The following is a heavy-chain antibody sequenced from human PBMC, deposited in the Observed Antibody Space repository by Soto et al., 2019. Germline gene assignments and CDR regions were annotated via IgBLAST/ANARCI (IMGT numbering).Heavy chain of an antibody. V-gene: IGHV3-7*01. CDR1: GFTFSDYW. CDR2: IKQDGREK. D-gene: IGHD3-10*01. Sequence: EVQLVESGGGLVQPGGSLRLSCAASGFTFSDYWMSWVRQAPGKGLEWVANIKQDGREKYYVDSVKGRFTISRDNGKNSLYLQMNNLSAEDTAVYYCARGRGDYWGQGTLVTVSS. CDR3: ARGRGDY. J-gene: IGHJ4*02.